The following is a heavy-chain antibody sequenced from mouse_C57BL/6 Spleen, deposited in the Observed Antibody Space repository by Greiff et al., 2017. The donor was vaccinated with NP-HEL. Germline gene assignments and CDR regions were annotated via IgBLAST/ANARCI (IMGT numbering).Heavy chain of an antibody. V-gene: IGHV5-17*01. Sequence: EVQLQESGGGLVKPGGSLKLSCAASGFTFSDYGMHWVRQAPEKGLEWVAYISSGSSTIYYADTVKGRFTISRDNAKNTLFLQMTSLRSEDTAMYYCARGDKWFAYWGQGTLVTVSA. CDR1: GFTFSDYG. CDR2: ISSGSSTI. CDR3: ARGDKWFAY. J-gene: IGHJ3*01.